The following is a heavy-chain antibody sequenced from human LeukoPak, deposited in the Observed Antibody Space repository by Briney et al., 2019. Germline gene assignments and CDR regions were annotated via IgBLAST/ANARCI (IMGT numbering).Heavy chain of an antibody. CDR3: ARVTYGSGTYGAFDY. J-gene: IGHJ4*02. CDR2: ISGSGDNT. V-gene: IGHV3-23*01. D-gene: IGHD3-10*01. Sequence: QPGGSLRLSCAASGFTFSSYEMNWVRQAPGKGLEWVSTISGSGDNTYYADSVKGRFTISRDNSKNTLYLQMNSLRAEDTAVYYCARVTYGSGTYGAFDYWGQGTLVTVSS. CDR1: GFTFSSYE.